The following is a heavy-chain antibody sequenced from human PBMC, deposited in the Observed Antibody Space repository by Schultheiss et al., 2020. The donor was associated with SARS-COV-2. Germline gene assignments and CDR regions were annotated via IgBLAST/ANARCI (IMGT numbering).Heavy chain of an antibody. CDR2: IHYTGST. D-gene: IGHD6-13*01. V-gene: IGHV4-59*12. CDR1: GGSISTYY. CDR3: AVFSRIAAAGTAWFDP. J-gene: IGHJ5*02. Sequence: SQTLSLTCTVSGGSISTYYWSWIRQPPGKGLEWIGYIHYTGSTNYNPSLQSRVTISVDTSKNQFSLKLSSVTAADTAVYYCAVFSRIAAAGTAWFDPWGQGTLVTVAS.